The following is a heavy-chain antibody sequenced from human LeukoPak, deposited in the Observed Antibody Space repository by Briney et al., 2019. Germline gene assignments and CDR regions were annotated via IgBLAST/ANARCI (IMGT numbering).Heavy chain of an antibody. V-gene: IGHV3-23*01. CDR1: GFTFSSYA. CDR3: AKSEGSSERGPYFDY. CDR2: ISGRGLST. Sequence: GGSLRLSCAASGFTFSSYAMSWVRQAPGKGLEWVSVISGRGLSTNYADSVKGRFTISRDNSKNTLYLQMNSLRAEDTALYYCAKSEGSSERGPYFDYWGQGTLVTVSS. D-gene: IGHD6-6*01. J-gene: IGHJ4*02.